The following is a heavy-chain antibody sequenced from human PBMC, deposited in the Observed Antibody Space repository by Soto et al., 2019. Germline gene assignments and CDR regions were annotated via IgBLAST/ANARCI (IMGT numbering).Heavy chain of an antibody. D-gene: IGHD5-18*01. V-gene: IGHV1-69*06. CDR1: GATFSSYA. CDR2: IIPIFGTA. CDR3: ASGPVGDSYGYGY. J-gene: IGHJ4*01. Sequence: SVKVSCKASGATFSSYAISWVRQAPGQGLEWMGGIIPIFGTANYAQKFQGRVTITADKSTSTAYMELSSLRSEDTAVYYCASGPVGDSYGYGYWSQEPWSPSPQ.